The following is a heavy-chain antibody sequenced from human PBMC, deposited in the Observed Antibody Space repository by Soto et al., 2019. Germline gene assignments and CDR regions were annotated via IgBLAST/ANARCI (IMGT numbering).Heavy chain of an antibody. CDR2: IHSDGSST. V-gene: IGHV3-74*01. CDR3: ARGDRGAFDL. CDR1: GFTFSYYW. D-gene: IGHD2-21*02. J-gene: IGHJ3*01. Sequence: SLRLSCAASGFTFSYYWMHWVRQAPGQGLVWVSRIHSDGSSTTYADSVKGRFTISRDNAKNTLYLQMNSLRAEDTAVYYCARGDRGAFDLWGKGTMVTVSS.